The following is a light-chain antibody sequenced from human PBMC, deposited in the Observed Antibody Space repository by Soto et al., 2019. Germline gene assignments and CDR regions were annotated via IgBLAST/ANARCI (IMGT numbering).Light chain of an antibody. V-gene: IGKV1-5*01. CDR1: QNIGRS. CDR2: QSS. CDR3: QQYDCYWT. Sequence: DIQMTQSPSTLSASVGDRVTITCRASQNIGRSLAWYQQKPGKAPKVLIYQSSNLDTGVPSRFSGSGSGTEFTLTISTLQTDDFATYYCQQYDCYWTFGQGTKVDIK. J-gene: IGKJ1*01.